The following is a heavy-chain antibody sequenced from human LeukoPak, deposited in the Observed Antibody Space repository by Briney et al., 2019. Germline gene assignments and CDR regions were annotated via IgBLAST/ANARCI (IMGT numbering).Heavy chain of an antibody. CDR3: ARPTDYYDSSGYSFDY. J-gene: IGHJ4*02. CDR2: ISSSSSYI. D-gene: IGHD3-22*01. Sequence: GGSLRLSCAASGFTFSSYSMNWVRQAPGKGLEWVSSISSSSSYIYYADSVKGRFTISRDNAKNSLYLQMNSLRAEDTAVYYCARPTDYYDSSGYSFDYWGQGTLVTVSS. CDR1: GFTFSSYS. V-gene: IGHV3-21*01.